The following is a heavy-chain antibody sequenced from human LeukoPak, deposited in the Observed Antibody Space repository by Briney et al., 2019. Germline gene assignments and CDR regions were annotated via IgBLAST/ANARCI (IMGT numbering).Heavy chain of an antibody. CDR1: GFTFSSYA. CDR3: AKDSFGGGSRYSYFDY. V-gene: IGHV3-23*01. D-gene: IGHD2-15*01. J-gene: IGHJ4*02. Sequence: GGSLRLSCAASGFTFSSYAMSWVRQAPGKGLEWVSAISGSGGSTYYADSVKGRFTISRDNSKNTLYLQMKSLRAEDTAVYDRAKDSFGGGSRYSYFDYWGQGVLVTVSS. CDR2: ISGSGGST.